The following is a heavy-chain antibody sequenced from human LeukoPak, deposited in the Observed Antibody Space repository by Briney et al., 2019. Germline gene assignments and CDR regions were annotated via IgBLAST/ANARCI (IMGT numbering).Heavy chain of an antibody. CDR1: GFIFSRYE. Sequence: GASLRLSWAASGFIFSRYEMNCVRQPPGNGLEWISYISARVRTTSYADSVKGRFTISRDNAKNSLSLQMNSMRAEDTAVYLCGRGPFDYSRSVGDYGIDVWGQGTTVTVSS. CDR2: ISARVRTT. D-gene: IGHD6-13*01. J-gene: IGHJ6*02. V-gene: IGHV3-48*03. CDR3: GRGPFDYSRSVGDYGIDV.